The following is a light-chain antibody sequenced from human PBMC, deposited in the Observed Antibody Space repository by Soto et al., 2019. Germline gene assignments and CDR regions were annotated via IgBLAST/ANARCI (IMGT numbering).Light chain of an antibody. Sequence: DLQMTQSPSTLSASAGDRVTIPCRASQSISSWLAWYQQKPGKAPKLLIYDASSLQSGVPSRFSGSGSGTEFTLTISSLQPDDFADYYCEQYKSYWTFGQGTKVEIK. CDR2: DAS. CDR1: QSISSW. V-gene: IGKV1-5*01. J-gene: IGKJ1*01. CDR3: EQYKSYWT.